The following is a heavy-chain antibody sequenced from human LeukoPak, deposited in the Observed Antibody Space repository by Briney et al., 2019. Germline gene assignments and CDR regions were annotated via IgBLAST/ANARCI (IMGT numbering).Heavy chain of an antibody. CDR1: GGSISSYY. CDR2: IYNSGST. J-gene: IGHJ4*02. V-gene: IGHV4-4*07. D-gene: IGHD6-13*01. Sequence: SETLSLTCTVSGGSISSYYWSWIRQPAGKGLEWIGHIYNSGSTNYNPSLKGRVTMSVATSKNQFSLHRSSVTAADTAVYYCARSAFLVTAPGLYYFDYWGQGTLVAVSS. CDR3: ARSAFLVTAPGLYYFDY.